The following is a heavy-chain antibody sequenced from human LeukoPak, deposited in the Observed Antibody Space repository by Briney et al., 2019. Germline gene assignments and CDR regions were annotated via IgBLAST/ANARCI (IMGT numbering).Heavy chain of an antibody. CDR3: ARATPIAPDY. CDR1: GGSVSGGSYY. J-gene: IGHJ4*02. CDR2: IYYSGST. V-gene: IGHV4-61*01. D-gene: IGHD6-13*01. Sequence: SETLSLTCTVSGGSVSGGSYYWSWIRQPPGKGLEWIGYIYYSGSTNYNPSLKSRVTISVDTSKNQFSLKLSSVTAADTAVYFCARATPIAPDYWGQGPLVTVSS.